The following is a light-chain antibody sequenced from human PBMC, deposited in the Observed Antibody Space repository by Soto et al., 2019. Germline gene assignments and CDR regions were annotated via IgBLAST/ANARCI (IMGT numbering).Light chain of an antibody. CDR2: GAS. CDR3: QQYGGSPQYT. Sequence: EIVLTQSPGTLSLSPGERATLSCRASQSVSSSYLAWYQQKPDQAPRLLIYGASSRATGFPDRFSGSGSGTDFTLSISRLEPEDFAVYYCQQYGGSPQYTFGQGTKLEIK. V-gene: IGKV3-20*01. J-gene: IGKJ2*01. CDR1: QSVSSSY.